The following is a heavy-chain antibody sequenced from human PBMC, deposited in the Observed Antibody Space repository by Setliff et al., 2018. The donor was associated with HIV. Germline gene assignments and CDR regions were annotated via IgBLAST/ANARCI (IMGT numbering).Heavy chain of an antibody. CDR2: IYPGDSDS. CDR3: VRYIGAAAGYIDH. D-gene: IGHD6-25*01. V-gene: IGHV5-51*01. J-gene: IGHJ4*02. Sequence: GESLKISCHLSGYSFVDFWIGWVRQMPGKGLEWLGFIYPGDSDSRYSPSFRVQVTISADKSTTTAYLDWASLKASDTAMYYCVRYIGAAAGYIDHWGQGTLVTVSS. CDR1: GYSFVDFW.